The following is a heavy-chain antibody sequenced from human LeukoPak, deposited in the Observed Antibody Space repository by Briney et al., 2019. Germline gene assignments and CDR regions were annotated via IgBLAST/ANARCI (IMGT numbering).Heavy chain of an antibody. CDR3: ARAGRDSSDYYYFDY. D-gene: IGHD3-22*01. V-gene: IGHV3-72*01. Sequence: GGSLRLSCAASGLTFSDHFMDWVRQAPGKGLEWVGRSRNKANSYTTEYAASVKGRSTISRDDSKNSLYLQMNSLKTEDTAVYYCARAGRDSSDYYYFDYWGQGTLVTVSS. J-gene: IGHJ4*02. CDR2: SRNKANSYTT. CDR1: GLTFSDHF.